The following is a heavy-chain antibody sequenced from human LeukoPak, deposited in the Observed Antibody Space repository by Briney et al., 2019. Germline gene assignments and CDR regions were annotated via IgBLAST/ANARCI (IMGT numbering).Heavy chain of an antibody. CDR3: TTPRGYSAYPDY. D-gene: IGHD5-12*01. CDR1: GFTFSNAW. V-gene: IGHV3-15*01. J-gene: IGHJ4*02. CDR2: IKSKIDGGTT. Sequence: PGGSLRLSCAASGFTFSNAWMNWVRQAPGKGLEWVGRIKSKIDGGTTDYSAAEKGRFSISRDESKNTLYLQMNTLKTDDTAVYYCTTPRGYSAYPDYGGQGTLVTVSS.